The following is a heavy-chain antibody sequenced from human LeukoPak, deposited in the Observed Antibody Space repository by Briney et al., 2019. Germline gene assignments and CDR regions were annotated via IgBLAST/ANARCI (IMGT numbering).Heavy chain of an antibody. J-gene: IGHJ4*02. Sequence: PSETLSLTCTVSGGSISSGDYYWSWIRQPPGKGLEWIGYIYYSGSTYYNPSLKSRVTISVDTSKNQFSLKLSSVTAADTAVYYCARDHHSSSAPYYFDYWGQGTLVTVSS. CDR2: IYYSGST. CDR1: GGSISSGDYY. V-gene: IGHV4-30-4*08. D-gene: IGHD6-6*01. CDR3: ARDHHSSSAPYYFDY.